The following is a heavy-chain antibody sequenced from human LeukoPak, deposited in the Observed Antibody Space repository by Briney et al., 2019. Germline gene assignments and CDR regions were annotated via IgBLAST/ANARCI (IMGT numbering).Heavy chain of an antibody. CDR1: VYTFTGYY. CDR2: INPNSGGT. CDR3: ARDTYGDYPLDY. D-gene: IGHD4-17*01. V-gene: IGHV1-2*02. Sequence: ASVKVSCKASVYTFTGYYMHWVRQAPGQGLEWMGWINPNSGGTNYAQKFQGRVTMTRDTSISTAYMELSRLRSDDTAVYYCARDTYGDYPLDYRGQGTPVTVSS. J-gene: IGHJ4*02.